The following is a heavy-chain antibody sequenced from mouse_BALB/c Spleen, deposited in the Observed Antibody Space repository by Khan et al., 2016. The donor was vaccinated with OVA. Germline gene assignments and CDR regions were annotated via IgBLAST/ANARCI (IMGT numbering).Heavy chain of an antibody. CDR3: ARQHYYHNNSMDY. CDR1: GFSLTNYG. Sequence: QVQLQQSGPGLVAPSQSLSITCTISGFSLTNYGVHWVRQPPGKGLEWLVVIWSDGSTTYNTALKSKLTISKDNSKRHVFFKMNSLQTADTATYVSARQHYYHNNSMDYWGQGTTVTVSS. V-gene: IGHV2-6-1*01. D-gene: IGHD2-1*01. CDR2: IWSDGST. J-gene: IGHJ4*01.